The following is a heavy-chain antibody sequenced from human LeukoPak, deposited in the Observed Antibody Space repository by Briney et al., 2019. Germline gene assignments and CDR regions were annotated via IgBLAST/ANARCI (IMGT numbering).Heavy chain of an antibody. D-gene: IGHD6-13*01. J-gene: IGHJ5*02. CDR1: GGSFSGYY. CDR2: INHSGST. V-gene: IGHV4-34*01. CDR3: ASTQLVTTWLDP. Sequence: SETLSLTCAVYGGSFSGYYWSWIRQPPGKGLEWIGEINHSGSTNYNPSLKSRVTISVDTSKNQFSLKLSSVTAADTAVYYCASTQLVTTWLDPWGQGILVTVSS.